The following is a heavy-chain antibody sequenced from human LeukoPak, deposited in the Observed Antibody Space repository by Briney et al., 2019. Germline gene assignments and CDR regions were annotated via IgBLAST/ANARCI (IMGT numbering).Heavy chain of an antibody. D-gene: IGHD3-10*01. CDR3: TGNYYGSGSYADFDY. CDR1: GFTLSNYS. CDR2: ISGSGFTI. V-gene: IGHV3-48*01. Sequence: PGGSLRLSCAVSGFTLSNYSMNWVRQAPGKGLEWISYISGSGFTIHYADSVKGRFTISRDNAKNSLYLQMNSLRAEDTAVYYCTGNYYGSGSYADFDYWGQGTLVTVSS. J-gene: IGHJ4*02.